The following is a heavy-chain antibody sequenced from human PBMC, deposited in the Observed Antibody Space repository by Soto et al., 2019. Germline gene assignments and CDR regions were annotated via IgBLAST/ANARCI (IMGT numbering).Heavy chain of an antibody. CDR3: AKVRRRDGHNFDY. J-gene: IGHJ4*02. Sequence: QVQLVESGGGVVQPGRSLRLSCAASGFTFSSYGMHWVRQAPGKGLEWVAVISYDGSNKYYADSVKGRFTISRDNSKNTLYLQMNSLRAEDTAVYYCAKVRRRDGHNFDYWGQGTLVTVSS. CDR2: ISYDGSNK. V-gene: IGHV3-30*18. CDR1: GFTFSSYG.